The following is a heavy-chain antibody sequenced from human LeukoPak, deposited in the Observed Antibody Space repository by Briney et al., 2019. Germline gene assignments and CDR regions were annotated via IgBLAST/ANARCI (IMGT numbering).Heavy chain of an antibody. CDR2: INAGNGNT. J-gene: IGHJ6*02. CDR1: GYTFTNYA. Sequence: ASVKVSCKASGYTFTNYAMHWVRQAPGQRLEWMGWINAGNGNTKYSQKFQGRVTITRDTSASTAYMELSSLRSDDTAVYYCARGDILTGRRNYYYGMDVWGQGTTVTVSS. V-gene: IGHV1-3*01. D-gene: IGHD3-9*01. CDR3: ARGDILTGRRNYYYGMDV.